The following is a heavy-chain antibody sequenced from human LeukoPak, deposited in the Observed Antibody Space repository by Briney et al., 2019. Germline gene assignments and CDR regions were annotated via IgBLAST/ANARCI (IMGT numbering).Heavy chain of an antibody. CDR2: IWYDGTNT. V-gene: IGHV3-33*01. Sequence: GGSLRLSCAASGFTFSNYGMHWVRQAPGKGLEWVAVIWYDGTNTFYGDSVKGRFTISRDNSKNTLYLHMNSLRAEDTAVYYCARDRTSGYRLPVDYWGQGSLVSVSS. CDR3: ARDRTSGYRLPVDY. J-gene: IGHJ4*02. D-gene: IGHD2-2*01. CDR1: GFTFSNYG.